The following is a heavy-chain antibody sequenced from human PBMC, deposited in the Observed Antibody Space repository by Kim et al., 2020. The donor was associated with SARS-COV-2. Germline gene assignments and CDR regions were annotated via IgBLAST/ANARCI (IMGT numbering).Heavy chain of an antibody. D-gene: IGHD2-2*01. J-gene: IGHJ4*02. CDR3: ARDDGYCSSTSCRYFDY. Sequence: FQGRVTMTRDTSTSTVYMELSSLRSEDTAVYYCARDDGYCSSTSCRYFDYWGQGTLVTVSS. V-gene: IGHV1-46*01.